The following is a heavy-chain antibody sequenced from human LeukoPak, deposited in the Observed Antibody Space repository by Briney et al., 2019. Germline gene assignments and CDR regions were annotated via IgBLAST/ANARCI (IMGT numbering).Heavy chain of an antibody. D-gene: IGHD5-24*01. CDR3: ARGENNYGYYYFDY. V-gene: IGHV3-21*01. CDR2: ISRSSNYI. Sequence: GGSLRLSCAASGFTFSSYSMNWVRQAPGKGLEWVSSISRSSNYIYYADSVKGRFTISRDNAKNSLYLQINSLKAEDTSVYYCARGENNYGYYYFDYWGQGTLVTVSS. CDR1: GFTFSSYS. J-gene: IGHJ4*02.